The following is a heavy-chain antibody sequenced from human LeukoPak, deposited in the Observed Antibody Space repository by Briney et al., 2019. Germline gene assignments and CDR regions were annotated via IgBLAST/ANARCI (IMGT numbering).Heavy chain of an antibody. CDR2: ISSSSSYI. CDR1: GFTFSSYS. J-gene: IGHJ4*02. Sequence: PGGPLRLSCAASGFTFSSYSMNWVRQAPGKGLEWVSSISSSSSYIYYADSVKGRFTISRDNAKDSLYLQMNNLRAEDTAVYYCARETDDYVWGSYRYLGYWGQGTLVTVSS. D-gene: IGHD3-16*02. CDR3: ARETDDYVWGSYRYLGY. V-gene: IGHV3-21*01.